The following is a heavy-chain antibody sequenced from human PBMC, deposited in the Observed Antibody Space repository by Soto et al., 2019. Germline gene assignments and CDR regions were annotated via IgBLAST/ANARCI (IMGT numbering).Heavy chain of an antibody. D-gene: IGHD2-8*02. V-gene: IGHV3-7*03. CDR3: AKATATGGGAFEI. CDR1: GFTFSSFY. Sequence: PGGSLRLSCVASGFTFSSFYMGWVRQAPGKGLEWVANIKQTGSEKYYVDSVKGRFTISRDTSKNTVYLQMNSLTVGDTAMYYCAKATATGGGAFEICGQGTLVTVSS. J-gene: IGHJ3*02. CDR2: IKQTGSEK.